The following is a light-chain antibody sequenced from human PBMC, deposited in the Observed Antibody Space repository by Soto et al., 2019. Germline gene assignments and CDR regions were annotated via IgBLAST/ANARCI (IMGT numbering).Light chain of an antibody. Sequence: DIQMTQSPSSLSASVGDRVTITCRASQGISNYLAWYQQTPGKVPKILIYAASTLQSGVPSRFSGSGSGTDFTRTISSLQPEEVATYDCQKYNSAPWTFGQGTKVEIK. V-gene: IGKV1-27*01. CDR1: QGISNY. CDR3: QKYNSAPWT. CDR2: AAS. J-gene: IGKJ1*01.